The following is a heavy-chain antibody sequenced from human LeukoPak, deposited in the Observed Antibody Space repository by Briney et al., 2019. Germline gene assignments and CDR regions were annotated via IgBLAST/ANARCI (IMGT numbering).Heavy chain of an antibody. CDR1: GFTFDDYG. V-gene: IGHV3-9*01. J-gene: IGHJ4*02. D-gene: IGHD5-24*01. Sequence: GGSLRLSCAASGFTFDDYGMHWVRQAPGKGLEWVSGINWNSGNIGYADSVKGRFTISRDNAKNSLYLQMNSLRAEDTAVYYCARVDGNLDYWGQGTLVTVSS. CDR2: INWNSGNI. CDR3: ARVDGNLDY.